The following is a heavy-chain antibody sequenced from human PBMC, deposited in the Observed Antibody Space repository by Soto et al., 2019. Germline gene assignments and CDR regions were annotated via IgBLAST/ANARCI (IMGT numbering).Heavy chain of an antibody. V-gene: IGHV4-30-4*02. CDR1: GGSITSDYSC. CDR3: ARGPSGDKVHY. CDR2: IFDSGTT. D-gene: IGHD7-27*01. J-gene: IGHJ4*02. Sequence: KTSDTLSLTCTVSGGSITSDYSCWSWIRQPPGEGLEWIGHIFDSGTTYTNPSLRSQVAISLDTSKNHFSLTLSSVTAADTAVYYCARGPSGDKVHYWGQGALVTVSS.